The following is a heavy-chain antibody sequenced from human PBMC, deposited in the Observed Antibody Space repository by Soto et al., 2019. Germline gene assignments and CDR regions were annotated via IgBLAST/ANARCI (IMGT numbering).Heavy chain of an antibody. CDR1: FTFSMYS. V-gene: IGHV3-21*01. CDR3: TRDQGGSYDSWFDP. D-gene: IGHD1-26*01. CDR2: ISSGGSYI. J-gene: IGHJ5*02. Sequence: EAQVVESGGGLVQPGGSLRLSCSFTFSMYSMNWVRQAPGKGLEWVASISSGGSYIKYADSVKGRFTISRDNAKNSVSLQMNSLRVDDTAVYFCTRDQGGSYDSWFDPWGQGTLVTVSS.